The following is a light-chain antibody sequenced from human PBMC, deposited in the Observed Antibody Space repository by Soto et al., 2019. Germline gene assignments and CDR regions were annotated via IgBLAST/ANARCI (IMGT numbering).Light chain of an antibody. J-gene: IGKJ2*01. CDR1: ESVSSNY. V-gene: IGKV3-20*01. CDR3: QRYGSSRGT. CDR2: GAS. Sequence: EIVLTQSPGTLSLSPGERATLSCRASESVSSNYLAWYQQKPGQAPRLLIYGASTRASGIPDRFSGSGSGTYFTLTISALEPEDSAVYYCQRYGSSRGTFGQGTKLEIK.